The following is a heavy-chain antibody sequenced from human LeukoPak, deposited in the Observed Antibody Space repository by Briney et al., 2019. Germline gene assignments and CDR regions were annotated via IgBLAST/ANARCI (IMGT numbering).Heavy chain of an antibody. CDR1: GYTFAGYY. Sequence: ASVKISCKASGYTFAGYYMHWVRQAPGQGLEWMGRINPNSGGTNYAQKFQGRVTMTRDTSISTAYMELSRLRSDDTAVYYCARGYYDSSGYLIDCWGQGTLVTVSS. V-gene: IGHV1-2*06. D-gene: IGHD3-22*01. CDR2: INPNSGGT. CDR3: ARGYYDSSGYLIDC. J-gene: IGHJ4*02.